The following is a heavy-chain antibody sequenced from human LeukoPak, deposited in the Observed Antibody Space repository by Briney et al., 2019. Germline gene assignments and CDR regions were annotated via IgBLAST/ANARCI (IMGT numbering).Heavy chain of an antibody. Sequence: GGSLRLSCAASGFTFSSYGMHWVRQAPGKGLEWVANIHPEGHEKYHVESVKGRFTISRDNAKNSLFLQMNGLRVEDTAVYYCARGDAFSGDHWGQGTLVTVSS. CDR2: IHPEGHEK. V-gene: IGHV3-7*04. CDR1: GFTFSSYG. CDR3: ARGDAFSGDH. J-gene: IGHJ4*02.